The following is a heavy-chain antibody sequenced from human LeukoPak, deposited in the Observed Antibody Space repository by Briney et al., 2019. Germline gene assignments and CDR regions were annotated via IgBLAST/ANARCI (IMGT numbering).Heavy chain of an antibody. J-gene: IGHJ6*03. V-gene: IGHV1-69*05. CDR2: IILIFGTA. CDR3: ARAPIVLYYMDV. Sequence: ASVKVSCKASGGTFSSYAISWVRQAPGQGLEWMGGIILIFGTANYAQKFQGRVTITTDESTSTAYMELSSLRSEDTAVYYCARAPIVLYYMDVWGKGTTVTVSS. D-gene: IGHD2-8*01. CDR1: GGTFSSYA.